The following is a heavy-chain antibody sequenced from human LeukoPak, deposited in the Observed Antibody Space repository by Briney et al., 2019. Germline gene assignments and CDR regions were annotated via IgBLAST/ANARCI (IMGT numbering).Heavy chain of an antibody. V-gene: IGHV4-34*01. CDR2: INHSGST. CDR1: GGSFSGYY. D-gene: IGHD3-10*01. CDR3: ARGPRLTNYYGSGSYYGYGMDV. J-gene: IGHJ6*04. Sequence: PSETLSLTCAVYGGSFSGYYWSWIRQPPGKGLEWIGEINHSGSTNYNPSLKSRVTISVDTSKNQFSLKPSSVTAADTAVYYCARGPRLTNYYGSGSYYGYGMDVWGKGTTVTVSS.